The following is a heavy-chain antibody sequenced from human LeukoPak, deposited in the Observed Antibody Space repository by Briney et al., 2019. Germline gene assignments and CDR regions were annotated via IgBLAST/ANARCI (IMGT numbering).Heavy chain of an antibody. CDR2: LSGSGEII. Sequence: GGSLRLSCAASGFTFSDYYMSWVRQAPGKGLEWVSFLSGSGEIIYYADSVKGRFTISRDNAKNSLYLQMNSLRAEDTAVYHCARAGQDNWFDPWGQGTLVTVSS. V-gene: IGHV3-11*01. CDR1: GFTFSDYY. J-gene: IGHJ5*02. CDR3: ARAGQDNWFDP.